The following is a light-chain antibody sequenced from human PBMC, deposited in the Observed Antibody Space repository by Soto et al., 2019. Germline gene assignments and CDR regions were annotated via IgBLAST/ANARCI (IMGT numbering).Light chain of an antibody. J-gene: IGKJ1*01. CDR3: QQYNGYSRT. CDR2: DAS. V-gene: IGKV1-5*01. CDR1: QSVSRR. Sequence: DIQMTQSPSSLSASVGDRVTITCRASQSVSRRLAWYQQRPGKAPNLLIYDASILKSGVPSRFSGSGSGTEFTLTISSMQPDDFATFYCQQYNGYSRTFGQGTKVDI.